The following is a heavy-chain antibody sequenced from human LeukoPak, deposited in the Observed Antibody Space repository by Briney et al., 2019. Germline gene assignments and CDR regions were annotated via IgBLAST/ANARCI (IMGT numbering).Heavy chain of an antibody. CDR3: ARDWEITMVRGAFDI. D-gene: IGHD3-10*01. J-gene: IGHJ3*02. CDR1: GGTFSSYA. CDR2: IIPIFGTA. V-gene: IGHV1-69*06. Sequence: ASVKVSCKASGGTFSSYAISWVRQAPGQGLEWMGGIIPIFGTANYAQKFQGRVTITADKSTSTAYMELSSLRSEDTAVYYCARDWEITMVRGAFDIWGQGTMVTVSS.